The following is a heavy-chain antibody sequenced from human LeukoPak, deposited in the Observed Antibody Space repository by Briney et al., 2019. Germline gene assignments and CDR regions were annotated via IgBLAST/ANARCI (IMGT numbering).Heavy chain of an antibody. CDR2: INPSGGST. Sequence: ASVTVSCKASGYTFISYYMHWVRQAPGQGLEWMGIINPSGGSTSYAQKFQGRVTMTRDMSTSTVYMELSSLRSEDTAVYYCARGGIAVADPGPEVFDYWGQGTLVTVSS. J-gene: IGHJ4*02. CDR1: GYTFISYY. V-gene: IGHV1-46*01. D-gene: IGHD6-19*01. CDR3: ARGGIAVADPGPEVFDY.